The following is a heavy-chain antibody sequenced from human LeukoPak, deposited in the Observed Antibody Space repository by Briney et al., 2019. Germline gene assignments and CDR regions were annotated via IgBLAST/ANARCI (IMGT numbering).Heavy chain of an antibody. CDR3: ARGLRYYYDSSGSLFDY. CDR2: ISYDGSNK. V-gene: IGHV3-30-3*01. D-gene: IGHD3-22*01. Sequence: GGSLRLSCAASGFTFSSYAMHWVRQAPGKGLEWVAVISYDGSNKYYADSVKGRFTISRDNSKNTLYLQVNSLRAEDTAVYYCARGLRYYYDSSGSLFDYWGQGTLVTVSS. CDR1: GFTFSSYA. J-gene: IGHJ4*02.